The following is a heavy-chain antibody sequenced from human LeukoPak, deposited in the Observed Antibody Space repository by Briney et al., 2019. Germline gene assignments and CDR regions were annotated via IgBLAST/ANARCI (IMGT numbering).Heavy chain of an antibody. J-gene: IGHJ4*02. CDR1: GFTFSSYS. D-gene: IGHD6-19*01. Sequence: GGSLRLSCAASGFTFSSYSMYWVRQAPGKGLEWVSSISSSTSYIYYADSVKGRFTISRDNAKNSLYLQMNSLRAEDTAVYYCARVGFRSSGWLDYWGQGTLVTVSS. CDR2: ISSSTSYI. V-gene: IGHV3-21*01. CDR3: ARVGFRSSGWLDY.